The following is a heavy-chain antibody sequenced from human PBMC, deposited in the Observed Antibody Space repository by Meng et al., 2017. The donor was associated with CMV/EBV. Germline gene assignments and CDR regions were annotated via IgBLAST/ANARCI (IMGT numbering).Heavy chain of an antibody. CDR3: AKDLGWRNFWSGYYSDEYFQH. Sequence: SSGMHWVRQAPGKGLGWVAVIWCDGRNKYYADYVKGRFTISRDNSKNTLYLQMNSLRAEDTAVYYCAKDLGWRNFWSGYYSDEYFQHWGQGTLVTVSS. CDR2: IWCDGRNK. D-gene: IGHD3-3*01. CDR1: SSG. V-gene: IGHV3-33*06. J-gene: IGHJ1*01.